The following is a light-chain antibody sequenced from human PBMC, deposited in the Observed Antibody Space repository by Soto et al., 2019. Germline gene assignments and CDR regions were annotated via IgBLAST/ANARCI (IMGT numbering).Light chain of an antibody. J-gene: IGKJ5*01. CDR2: GAS. CDR3: QQGYSSPAT. Sequence: VVITQSPLSLPATPGRPAAISCRSSQSLVYSDGNTYLTLYQQKPGKAPRFLIYGASKLQNGVPSRFTGSGSGTDFTLTVNSLQAEDFATYYCQQGYSSPATFGQGTRLEI. CDR1: QSLVYSDGNTY. V-gene: IGKV2D-30*01.